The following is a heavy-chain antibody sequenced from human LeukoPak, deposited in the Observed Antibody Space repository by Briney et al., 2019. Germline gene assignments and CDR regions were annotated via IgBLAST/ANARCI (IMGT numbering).Heavy chain of an antibody. D-gene: IGHD6-13*01. Sequence: SETLSLTCTVSGGSISSSSYYWGWIRQPPGKGLEWIGSIYYSGSTYYNPSLKSRVTISVDTSKNQFSLKLSSVTAADTAVYYCARQQGAAGNDLFDYWGHGTLVTVCS. V-gene: IGHV4-39*01. CDR2: IYYSGST. J-gene: IGHJ4*01. CDR3: ARQQGAAGNDLFDY. CDR1: GGSISSSSYY.